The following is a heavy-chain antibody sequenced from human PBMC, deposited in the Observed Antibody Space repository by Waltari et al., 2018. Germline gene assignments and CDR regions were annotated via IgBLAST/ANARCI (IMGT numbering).Heavy chain of an antibody. CDR3: AKSRGFEY. CDR2: INYDGSQK. Sequence: SLRLSCGASGFTFSRYWMSWVRQTPGKGLQWVANINYDGSQKYYVDSVKGRFTISRDNAKNSVYLQMNSLRVEDTAVYYCAKSRGFEYWGQGALITVSS. V-gene: IGHV3-7*01. D-gene: IGHD2-2*01. J-gene: IGHJ4*02. CDR1: GFTFSRYW.